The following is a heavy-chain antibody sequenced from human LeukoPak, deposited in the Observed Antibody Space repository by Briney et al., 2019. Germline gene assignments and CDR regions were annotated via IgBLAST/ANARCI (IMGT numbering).Heavy chain of an antibody. CDR3: ARGRNIVAAAGYFDY. D-gene: IGHD6-13*01. J-gene: IGHJ4*02. CDR2: IYHSGST. V-gene: IGHV4-38-2*02. CDR1: GYSISSGYY. Sequence: PSETLSLTCTVSGYSISSGYYWGWIRQPPGKGLEWIGSIYHSGSTYYNPSLKSRVTISVDTSKNQFSLKLSSATAADTAVYYCARGRNIVAAAGYFDYWGQGTLVTVSS.